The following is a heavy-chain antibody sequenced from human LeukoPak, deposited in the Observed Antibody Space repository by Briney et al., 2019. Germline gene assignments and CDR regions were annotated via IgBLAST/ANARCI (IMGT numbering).Heavy chain of an antibody. Sequence: PGGSLRLPCAASGFTFSSYGMHWVRQAPGKGLEWVAFIRYDGSNKYYADSVKGRFTISRDNSKNTLYLQMNSLRAEDTAVYYCAKGSHGSGSYYNPYYFDYWGQGTLVTASS. CDR3: AKGSHGSGSYYNPYYFDY. CDR2: IRYDGSNK. J-gene: IGHJ4*02. V-gene: IGHV3-30*02. CDR1: GFTFSSYG. D-gene: IGHD3-10*01.